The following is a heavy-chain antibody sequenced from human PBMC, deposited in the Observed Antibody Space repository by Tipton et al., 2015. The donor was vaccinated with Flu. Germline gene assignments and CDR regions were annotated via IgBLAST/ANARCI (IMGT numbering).Heavy chain of an antibody. Sequence: SLRLSCAASGFTFSSYGMHWVRQAPGKGLEWVAVIWYDGSNKYYADSVKGRFTISRDNSKNTLYLQMNSLRAEDTAVYYCARVDSNYGGYYYMDVWGKGTTVTVSS. V-gene: IGHV3-33*01. CDR3: ARVDSNYGGYYYMDV. J-gene: IGHJ6*03. CDR1: GFTFSSYG. D-gene: IGHD4-11*01. CDR2: IWYDGSNK.